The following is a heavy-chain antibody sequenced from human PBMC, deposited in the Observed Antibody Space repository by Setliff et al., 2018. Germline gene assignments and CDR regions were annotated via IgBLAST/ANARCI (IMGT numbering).Heavy chain of an antibody. J-gene: IGHJ5*02. V-gene: IGHV4-34*01. CDR3: ARGYCNSVGCFFAGWFDP. D-gene: IGHD2-2*01. Sequence: PSETLSLTCAVYGGSFSGYYWSWIRQPPGKGLEWIGEINHTGSTNYSPSLKSRVTISVDTSKNQFSLKLSSVTAADTAVYYCARGYCNSVGCFFAGWFDPWGLG. CDR1: GGSFSGYY. CDR2: INHTGST.